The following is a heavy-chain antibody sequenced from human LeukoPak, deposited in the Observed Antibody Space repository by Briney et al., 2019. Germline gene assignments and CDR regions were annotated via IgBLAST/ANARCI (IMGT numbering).Heavy chain of an antibody. V-gene: IGHV4-61*02. Sequence: SQTLSLTCSVSGGSINSGNYYWSWIRQPAGKGLEWIGRIYVSGSINYNSSLKSRVTISMDTSKNQFSLKLSSVTAADTAVYYCARVTEQWLAPIFYDYWGQGTLVTVSS. CDR2: IYVSGSI. CDR3: ARVTEQWLAPIFYDY. D-gene: IGHD6-19*01. J-gene: IGHJ4*02. CDR1: GGSINSGNYY.